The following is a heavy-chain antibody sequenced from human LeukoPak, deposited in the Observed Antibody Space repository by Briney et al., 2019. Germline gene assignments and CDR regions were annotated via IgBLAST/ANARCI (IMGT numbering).Heavy chain of an antibody. CDR3: ARDRSRDGYKGDRFDI. V-gene: IGHV4-39*07. Sequence: PSETLSLTCTVSGGSISSSSYYWGWIRQPPGKGLEWIGSIYNSGSTYYNPSLKSRVTISVDTSKNQFSLKLSSVTAADTAVYYCARDRSRDGYKGDRFDIWGQGTMVTVSS. J-gene: IGHJ3*02. D-gene: IGHD5-24*01. CDR2: IYNSGST. CDR1: GGSISSSSYY.